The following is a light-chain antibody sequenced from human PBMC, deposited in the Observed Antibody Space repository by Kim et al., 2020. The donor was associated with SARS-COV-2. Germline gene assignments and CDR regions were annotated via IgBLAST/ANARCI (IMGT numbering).Light chain of an antibody. J-gene: IGLJ1*01. Sequence: VTISCTGSSSNIGAGYDVHWYQQLPGTAPKLLIYGNSNRPSGVPDRFSGSKSGTSASLAITGLQAEDEADYYCQSYDSSLSAPYVFGTGTKVTVL. CDR1: SSNIGAGYD. CDR2: GNS. CDR3: QSYDSSLSAPYV. V-gene: IGLV1-40*01.